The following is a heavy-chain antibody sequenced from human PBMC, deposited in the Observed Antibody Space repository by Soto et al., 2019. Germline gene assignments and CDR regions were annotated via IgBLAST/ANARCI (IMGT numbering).Heavy chain of an antibody. D-gene: IGHD3-22*01. CDR2: IYYSGST. Sequence: SETLSLTCTVSGVSVSTYYWSWIRQPPGKGLEWIAYIYYSGSTNYNPSLKSRVTISVDTSKNQFSLKLTSVTAADTAVYYCARTYDGSGPNSGGYGFDIWGQGTMVTVSS. V-gene: IGHV4-59*02. CDR1: GVSVSTYY. CDR3: ARTYDGSGPNSGGYGFDI. J-gene: IGHJ3*02.